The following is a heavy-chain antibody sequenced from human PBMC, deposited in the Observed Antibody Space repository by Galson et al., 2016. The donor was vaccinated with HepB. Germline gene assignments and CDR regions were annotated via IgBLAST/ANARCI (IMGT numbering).Heavy chain of an antibody. V-gene: IGHV3-74*01. Sequence: SLRLSCAASGFSFSLYDMHWVRQAPGKGLVWVSYIKSDMSTNYADSVKGRFTISRDNAKNTLYLQLNSLRAEDTAVYFCARDYGYGLDVWGKGITVTVSS. J-gene: IGHJ6*04. CDR1: GFSFSLYD. CDR3: ARDYGYGLDV. CDR2: IKSDMST. D-gene: IGHD3-16*01.